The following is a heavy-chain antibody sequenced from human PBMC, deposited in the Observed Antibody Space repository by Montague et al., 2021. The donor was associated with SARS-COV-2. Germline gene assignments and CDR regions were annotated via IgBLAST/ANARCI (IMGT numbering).Heavy chain of an antibody. V-gene: IGHV2-70*11. CDR2: IDWDDDK. CDR1: GFSLSTSGMC. CDR3: ARSSVVRGVSLDY. J-gene: IGHJ4*02. Sequence: PALVKPTQTLTLTCTFSGFSLSTSGMCVSWIRQPPGKALEWLARIDWDDDKYYSTSLKTRLIISKDTSKNQVVLTMTNMDPVDTATYYCARSSVVRGVSLDYWGQGTLVTVSS. D-gene: IGHD3-10*01.